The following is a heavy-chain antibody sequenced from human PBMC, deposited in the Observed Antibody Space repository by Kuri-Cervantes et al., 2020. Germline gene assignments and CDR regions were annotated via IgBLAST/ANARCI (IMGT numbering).Heavy chain of an antibody. V-gene: IGHV1-18*01. Sequence: ASVKVSCKASGYTFTSHGISWVRQAPGQGLEWMGWITPYDGNTDFAQNLQGRVTLTTDTSTSTAYMELRSLRSDDTAVYYCARLFRSYYGSGSYKVYYHGMDVWGQGTTVTVSS. CDR3: ARLFRSYYGSGSYKVYYHGMDV. D-gene: IGHD3-10*01. CDR2: ITPYDGNT. J-gene: IGHJ6*02. CDR1: GYTFTSHG.